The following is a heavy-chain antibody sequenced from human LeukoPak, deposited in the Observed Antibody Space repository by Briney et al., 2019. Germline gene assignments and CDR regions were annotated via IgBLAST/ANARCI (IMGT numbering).Heavy chain of an antibody. V-gene: IGHV4-30-4*01. CDR1: GGSISSGDYY. CDR3: ARAGDTAMAHFDY. CDR2: IYYSGST. Sequence: SQTLSLTCTVSGGSISSGDYYWSWIRQPPGKGLKWIGYIYYSGSTYYNPSLKSRVTISVDTSKNQFSLKLSSVTAADTAVYYCARAGDTAMAHFDYWGQGTLVTVSS. D-gene: IGHD5-18*01. J-gene: IGHJ4*02.